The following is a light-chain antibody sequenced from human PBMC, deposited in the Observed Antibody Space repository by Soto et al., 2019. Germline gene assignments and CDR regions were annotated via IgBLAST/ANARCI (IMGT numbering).Light chain of an antibody. CDR2: GPS. CDR1: QDIRDF. Sequence: GDRVTFTCRASQDIRDFVAWYQQKPGKVPILLTFGPSTLQSGVPSRFSVSGSGTEFTLSISNLQPDDVVTFYCQEDHSAPPTFGPGTRVEIK. CDR3: QEDHSAPPT. V-gene: IGKV1-27*01. J-gene: IGKJ1*01.